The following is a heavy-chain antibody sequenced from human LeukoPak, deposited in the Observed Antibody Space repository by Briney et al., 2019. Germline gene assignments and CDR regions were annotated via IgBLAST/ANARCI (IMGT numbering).Heavy chain of an antibody. Sequence: PGGSLRLSCSASGFTFSSYAMFWVRQAPGKGLEYVSAVSSIGGSTYYADSVKGRFTISRDNSKNTLYLQMISLRPEDTAVYYCVKEGNGAFDIWGQGTMVTVSS. CDR1: GFTFSSYA. D-gene: IGHD2-8*01. CDR2: VSSIGGST. V-gene: IGHV3-64D*09. J-gene: IGHJ3*02. CDR3: VKEGNGAFDI.